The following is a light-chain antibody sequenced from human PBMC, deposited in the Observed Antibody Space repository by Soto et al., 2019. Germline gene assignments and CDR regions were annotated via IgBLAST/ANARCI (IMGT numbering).Light chain of an antibody. CDR3: LLSYSGLGWV. J-gene: IGLJ2*01. CDR2: DTS. V-gene: IGLV7-46*01. CDR1: TGAVTSGHY. Sequence: QAVVTQEPSLTVSPGGTVTLTCGSSTGAVTSGHYPYWFQQKPGQAPRTLIYDTSNKHSWTPARFSGSLLGGKAALTLSGAQPEDEAEYYCLLSYSGLGWVFGGGTKLTVL.